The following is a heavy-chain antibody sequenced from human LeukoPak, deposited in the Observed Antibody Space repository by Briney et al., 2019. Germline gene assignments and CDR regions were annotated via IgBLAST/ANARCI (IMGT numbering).Heavy chain of an antibody. J-gene: IGHJ4*02. CDR3: ARRITGTTSDSFDY. CDR1: GGSISSYY. Sequence: SETLSLTCTVSGGSISSYYWSWIRQPPGKGLEWIGYIYYSGSTNYNPSLKSRVTISVDTSKNQFSLKLSSVTAADTAVYYCARRITGTTSDSFDYWGQGTLVTVSS. V-gene: IGHV4-59*01. CDR2: IYYSGST. D-gene: IGHD1-20*01.